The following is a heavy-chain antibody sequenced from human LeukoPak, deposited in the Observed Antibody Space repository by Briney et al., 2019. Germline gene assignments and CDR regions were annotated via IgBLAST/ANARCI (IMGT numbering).Heavy chain of an antibody. CDR3: ARARYSSSSSGYYYYGMDV. V-gene: IGHV3-33*01. CDR2: IWYDGTNT. Sequence: PGRSLRLSCAASGFTFSSYGMHWVRQAPAKGLQWVAVIWYDGTNTYYADSVKGRSTISRDNAKNSLYLQMNGLRAEDTAVYYCARARYSSSSSGYYYYGMDVWGQGTTVTVSS. D-gene: IGHD6-6*01. J-gene: IGHJ6*02. CDR1: GFTFSSYG.